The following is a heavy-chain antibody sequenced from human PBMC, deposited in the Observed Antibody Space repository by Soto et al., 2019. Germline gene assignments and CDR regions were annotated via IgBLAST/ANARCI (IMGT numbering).Heavy chain of an antibody. CDR1: GDTFSFYT. CDR3: ATSYGSGYRAVDS. CDR2: INPILSMS. V-gene: IGHV1-69*02. D-gene: IGHD3-10*01. J-gene: IGHJ4*02. Sequence: QVQLVQSGAEVKKPGSSVKVSCKASGDTFSFYTINWVRQAPGLGLEWVGRINPILSMSNYAQKFQGRVTXTXDXXTNTACMELRSLRSGDTAMYFCATSYGSGYRAVDSWGQGALVTVSS.